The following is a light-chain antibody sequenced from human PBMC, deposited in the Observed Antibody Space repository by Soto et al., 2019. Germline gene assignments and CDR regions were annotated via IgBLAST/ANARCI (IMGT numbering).Light chain of an antibody. Sequence: IVSTQTPGTLSLSPGERATLSCRASQSVSSSYLAWYQQKPAQAPRLLIYGASSRATGFPDRCSGSGSGTDFTLTISRLEPEDFAVYYCQQYGSSPWTFGQGTKVDIK. CDR3: QQYGSSPWT. CDR2: GAS. J-gene: IGKJ1*01. V-gene: IGKV3-20*01. CDR1: QSVSSSY.